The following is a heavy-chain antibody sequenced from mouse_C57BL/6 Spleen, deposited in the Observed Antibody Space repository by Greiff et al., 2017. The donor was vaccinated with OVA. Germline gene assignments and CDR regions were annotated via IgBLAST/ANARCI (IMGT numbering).Heavy chain of an antibody. V-gene: IGHV1-18*01. D-gene: IGHD1-1*01. CDR1: GYTFTDYN. CDR2: INPNNGGT. CDR3: ARGDYYGSSYGGWYFDV. Sequence: EVQLQQSGPELVKPGASVKIPCKASGYTFTDYNMDWVKQSHGKSLEWIGDINPNNGGTIYNQKFKGKATLTVDKSSSTAYMELRSLTSEDTAVYYCARGDYYGSSYGGWYFDVWGTGTTVTVSS. J-gene: IGHJ1*03.